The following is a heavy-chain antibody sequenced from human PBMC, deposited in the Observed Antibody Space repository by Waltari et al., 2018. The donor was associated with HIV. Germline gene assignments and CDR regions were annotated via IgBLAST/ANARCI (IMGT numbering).Heavy chain of an antibody. V-gene: IGHV1-2*04. CDR3: ARSDSYYDVLTGYYEDYFAY. CDR2: VNPNSGDT. Sequence: QVQLVQSGAEVKKPGASVKVSCKASGYTFTDYYMHWVRQAPGQGLEWMGWVNPNSGDTKYAQKFQGWVTMTRDTSISTAYMEVTRLKSDDTAVFYCARSDSYYDVLTGYYEDYFAYWGRGTLVTVSS. D-gene: IGHD3-9*01. CDR1: GYTFTDYY. J-gene: IGHJ4*02.